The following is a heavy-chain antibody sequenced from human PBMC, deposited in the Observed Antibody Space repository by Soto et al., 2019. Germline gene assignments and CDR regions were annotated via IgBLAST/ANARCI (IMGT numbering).Heavy chain of an antibody. Sequence: PSQTLSLTCAISGDSVXSNSSAWNWIRQSPSRGPEWLGRTYYRSKWYNDYAVSVKSRITINPDTSKNQFSLQLNSVTPEDTAVYYCARVWGPTRTMVRGVKHYYFDYSGQGTLVTVSS. CDR1: GDSVXSNSSA. D-gene: IGHD3-10*01. J-gene: IGHJ4*02. CDR2: TYYRSKWYN. V-gene: IGHV6-1*01. CDR3: ARVWGPTRTMVRGVKHYYFDY.